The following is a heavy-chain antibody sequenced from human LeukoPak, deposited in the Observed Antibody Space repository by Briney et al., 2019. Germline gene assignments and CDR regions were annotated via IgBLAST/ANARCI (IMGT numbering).Heavy chain of an antibody. CDR1: GFIFRNLG. Sequence: GGSLRLSCVASGFIFRNLGMHWVRQAPGKGLEWVAVIWSDGSNEYYADSVEGRFTISRDTSKDTLYLQMNSLRAEDTAVYYCARDQQGVDGVRFYYFDYWGQGTLVTVSS. V-gene: IGHV3-33*01. CDR3: ARDQQGVDGVRFYYFDY. J-gene: IGHJ4*02. D-gene: IGHD6-19*01. CDR2: IWSDGSNE.